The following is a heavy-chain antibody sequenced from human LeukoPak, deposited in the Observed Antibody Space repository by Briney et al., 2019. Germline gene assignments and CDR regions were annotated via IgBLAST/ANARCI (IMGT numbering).Heavy chain of an antibody. Sequence: ASETLSLTCNVSGGSINSYYWSWIRQPPGKGLEWIGYIYYSGSTDYNPSLKSRVTISVDTSMSQFSLKLSSVTAADTAVYYCARNYDFWSGYYYFHYWGQGTLVTVSS. CDR2: IYYSGST. CDR1: GGSINSYY. V-gene: IGHV4-59*08. CDR3: ARNYDFWSGYYYFHY. J-gene: IGHJ4*02. D-gene: IGHD3-3*01.